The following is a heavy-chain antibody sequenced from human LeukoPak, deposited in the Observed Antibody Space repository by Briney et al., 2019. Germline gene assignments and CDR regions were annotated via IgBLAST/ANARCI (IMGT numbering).Heavy chain of an antibody. CDR3: AKDLSGGHPYYFDY. CDR1: GFTFSNYS. CDR2: ISYDGSNK. Sequence: GGSLRLSCAASGFTFSNYSMSWVRQAPGKGLQWVAFISYDGSNKYYADSVQGRFTISRDNSKNTVFLQMNSLRPEDTAVYFCAKDLSGGHPYYFDYWGQGTLVTVSS. V-gene: IGHV3-30*18. D-gene: IGHD4-23*01. J-gene: IGHJ4*02.